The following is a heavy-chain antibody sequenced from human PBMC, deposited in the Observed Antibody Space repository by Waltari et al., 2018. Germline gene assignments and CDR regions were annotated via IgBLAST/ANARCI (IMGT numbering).Heavy chain of an antibody. CDR1: GGSMSSDTYW. CDR2: IYSRGTT. CDR3: TRGGAPDANWFDP. V-gene: IGHV4-61*02. D-gene: IGHD2-2*01. J-gene: IGHJ5*02. Sequence: QAQLQESGPGLVKPSQTLSLTCTVSGGSMSSDTYWWTWIRQPAGKGLEGVGRIYSRGTTNYNPSLESRVTISLDTSKNQFSLRLRSVTAADTAIYYCTRGGAPDANWFDPWGQGTLVTVSS.